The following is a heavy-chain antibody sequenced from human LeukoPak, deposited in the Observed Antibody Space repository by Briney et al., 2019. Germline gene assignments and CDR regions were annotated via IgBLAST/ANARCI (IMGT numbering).Heavy chain of an antibody. V-gene: IGHV3-30*03. J-gene: IGHJ6*02. CDR3: ARDPMAKTTVTTYPRVYGMDV. Sequence: GGSLRLSCAASGFTFSSYGMHWVRQAPGKGLEWVAVISYDGSNKYYADSVKGRFTISRDNSKNTLYLQMNSLRAEDTAVYYCARDPMAKTTVTTYPRVYGMDVWGQGTTATVSS. CDR2: ISYDGSNK. CDR1: GFTFSSYG. D-gene: IGHD4-17*01.